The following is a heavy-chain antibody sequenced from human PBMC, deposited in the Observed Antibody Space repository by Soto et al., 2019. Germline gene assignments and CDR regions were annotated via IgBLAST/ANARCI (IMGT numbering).Heavy chain of an antibody. V-gene: IGHV3-23*01. J-gene: IGHJ4*02. CDR3: AKRNLVVRPPFDY. CDR1: GFTFSSYA. Sequence: EVQLLESGGGLVQPGGSLRLSCAASGFTFSSYAMSWVRQAPGKGLEWVSTISGSGGGIYYADSVKGRVTISRDNSKTTLDLQMNSLRAEDTAVYYCAKRNLVVRPPFDYWGQGTLVTVSS. CDR2: ISGSGGGI. D-gene: IGHD2-15*01.